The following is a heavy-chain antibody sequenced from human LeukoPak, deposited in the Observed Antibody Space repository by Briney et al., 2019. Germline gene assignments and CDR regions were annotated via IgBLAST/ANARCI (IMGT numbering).Heavy chain of an antibody. Sequence: SVKVSCKASGGTFSSYAISWVRQAPGQGLEWMGGIIPIFGTANYAQKFQGRVTITTDESTSTAYMELSSLRSEDTAVYYCARDWGDCSSTSCYTEGWFDPWGQGTLVTVSS. CDR2: IIPIFGTA. CDR3: ARDWGDCSSTSCYTEGWFDP. CDR1: GGTFSSYA. J-gene: IGHJ5*02. V-gene: IGHV1-69*05. D-gene: IGHD2-2*02.